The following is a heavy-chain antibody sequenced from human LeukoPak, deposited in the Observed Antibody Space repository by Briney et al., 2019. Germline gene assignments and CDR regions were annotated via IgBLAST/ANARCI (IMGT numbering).Heavy chain of an antibody. CDR1: GFTFSNYD. CDR3: SRVCGSYYFDY. D-gene: IGHD1-26*01. J-gene: IGHJ4*02. CDR2: ISSSGSTK. Sequence: GGSLRLSCAASGFTFSNYDMKWVRQAPGKGLEWVSYISSSGSTKYYADSVKGRFTISRDNAKNSLYLQMNSLRAEDTAVYYCSRVCGSYYFDYWGQGTLVTVS. V-gene: IGHV3-11*01.